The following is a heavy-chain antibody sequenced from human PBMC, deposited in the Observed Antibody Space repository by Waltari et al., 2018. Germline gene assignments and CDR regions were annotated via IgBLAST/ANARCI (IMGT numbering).Heavy chain of an antibody. CDR1: GGTFSSYA. CDR2: IIPIFGTA. CDR3: ARGYCSGGSCFYDAFDI. D-gene: IGHD2-15*01. V-gene: IGHV1-69*13. J-gene: IGHJ3*02. Sequence: QVQLVQSGAEVKKPGSSVKVSCKASGGTFSSYAISWVRQAPGQGLEWMGGIIPIFGTANYAQKFQGRVTITADKSTSTAYMELSSLRSEDTAVYYCARGYCSGGSCFYDAFDIWGQGTMVTVSS.